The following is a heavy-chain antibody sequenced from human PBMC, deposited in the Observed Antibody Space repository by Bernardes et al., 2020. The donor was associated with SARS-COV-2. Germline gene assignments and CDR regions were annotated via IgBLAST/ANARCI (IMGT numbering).Heavy chain of an antibody. D-gene: IGHD1-1*01. V-gene: IGHV1-2*02. CDR2: MNPNSGGT. J-gene: IGHJ6*02. Sequence: ASVKVSCKASGYTFIGYYIHWVRQAPGLGLDWMGWMNPNSGGTNCAQKFHGRVTMTRDTSITTAYIELNSLMSDDTAVYYCARGHDTWTDVYYSYYNGMDVWGQGTTITISS. CDR3: ARGHDTWTDVYYSYYNGMDV. CDR1: GYTFIGYY.